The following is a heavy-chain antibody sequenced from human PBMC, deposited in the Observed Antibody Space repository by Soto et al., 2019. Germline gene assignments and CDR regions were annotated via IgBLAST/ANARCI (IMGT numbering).Heavy chain of an antibody. CDR3: ARVAVAGYNWLDP. CDR1: GVTFGTYG. J-gene: IGHJ5*02. V-gene: IGHV1-69*01. CDR2: IIPIFRTA. D-gene: IGHD6-19*01. Sequence: QVQLVQSGAEVKKPGSSVKVSCKASGVTFGTYGISWVRQAPGQGLQWMGGIIPIFRTATYAQKFQGRVTMTADESPTPAYMELSSLRSVDTAVYYSARVAVAGYNWLDPWGQGTLVTVSS.